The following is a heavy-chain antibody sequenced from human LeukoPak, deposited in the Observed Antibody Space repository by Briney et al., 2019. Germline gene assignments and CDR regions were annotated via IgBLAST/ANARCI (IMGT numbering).Heavy chain of an antibody. D-gene: IGHD1-14*01. CDR3: VGDPTTNRYQYFQY. J-gene: IGHJ4*02. V-gene: IGHV3-69-1*01. Sequence: GGSLRLSCTASGFIFSNFCVNWVRQAPGKGLEWVSCMDRHSDIYYADSVKRRFTISRDNARNSVYLQMNSLTVEDSGVYYCVGDPTTNRYQYFQYWGQGALVTVSS. CDR1: GFIFSNFC. CDR2: MDRHSDI.